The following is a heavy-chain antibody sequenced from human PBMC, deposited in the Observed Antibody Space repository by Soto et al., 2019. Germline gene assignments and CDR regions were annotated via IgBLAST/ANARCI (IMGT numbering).Heavy chain of an antibody. V-gene: IGHV5-51*01. CDR2: VYPVYSDT. CDR3: ARQIWEWTYGMDV. D-gene: IGHD3-3*01. Sequence: GESLKISCKGSGYNFTSYWIVWVRHMPGKCLDCIGIVYPVYSDTRYSPSFQGQFTISADKSISTSYLHWSSLKASGTAMYYCARQIWEWTYGMDVWGQGTTVTVSS. J-gene: IGHJ6*02. CDR1: GYNFTSYW.